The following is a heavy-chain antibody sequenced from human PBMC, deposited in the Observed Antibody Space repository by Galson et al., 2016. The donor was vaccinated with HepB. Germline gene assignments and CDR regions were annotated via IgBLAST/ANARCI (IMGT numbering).Heavy chain of an antibody. Sequence: SETLSLTCTVSGGSISNFHWSWIRQPPGKGLEWIGYLYYSETTNYNPSLKSRVAISIGTANNQVSLKLRSVTAADTAVYFCARGITMIVVEPAHWYFDLWGRGTLVTVSS. V-gene: IGHV4-59*01. J-gene: IGHJ2*01. CDR2: LYYSETT. CDR1: GGSISNFH. CDR3: ARGITMIVVEPAHWYFDL. D-gene: IGHD3-22*01.